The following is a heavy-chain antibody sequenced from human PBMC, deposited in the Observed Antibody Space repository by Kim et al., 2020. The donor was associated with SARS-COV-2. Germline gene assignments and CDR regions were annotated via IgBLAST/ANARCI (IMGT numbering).Heavy chain of an antibody. V-gene: IGHV4-34*01. J-gene: IGHJ4*02. Sequence: SETLSLTCAVYGGSFSGYYWSWIRQPPGKGLEWIGEINHSGSTNYNPSLKSRVTISVDTSKNQFSLKLSSVTAADTAVYYCARGTLLRAVDYWGEGTLVTVS. CDR1: GGSFSGYY. CDR3: ARGTLLRAVDY. D-gene: IGHD6-19*01. CDR2: INHSGST.